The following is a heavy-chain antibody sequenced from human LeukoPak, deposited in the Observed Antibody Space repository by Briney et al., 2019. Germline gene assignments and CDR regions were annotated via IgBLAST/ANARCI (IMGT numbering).Heavy chain of an antibody. J-gene: IGHJ4*02. CDR2: IYYSGST. CDR3: ARLVPEVVVAASYYFDY. V-gene: IGHV4-59*01. D-gene: IGHD2-15*01. CDR1: GVSISSYY. Sequence: SETLSLTCTVSGVSISSYYWSWIRQPPGKGLEWIGYIYYSGSTNYNPSLKSRVTISVDTSKNQFSLKLSSVTAADTAVYYCARLVPEVVVAASYYFDYWGQGTLVTVSS.